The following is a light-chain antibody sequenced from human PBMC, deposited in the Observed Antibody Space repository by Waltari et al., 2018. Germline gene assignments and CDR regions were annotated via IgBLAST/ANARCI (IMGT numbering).Light chain of an antibody. J-gene: IGLJ2*01. CDR1: HLEDLS. CDR2: QDN. V-gene: IGLV3-1*01. CDR3: RAWDSNIVV. Sequence: SFELTQPPSVSVSPGQTATIPCSGDHLEDLSICWYQQKPGRSPLLVIYQDNKRPSGIPERFSGSSSGNTAPLTISGTQTLDEADYYCRAWDSNIVVFGGGTRLTVL.